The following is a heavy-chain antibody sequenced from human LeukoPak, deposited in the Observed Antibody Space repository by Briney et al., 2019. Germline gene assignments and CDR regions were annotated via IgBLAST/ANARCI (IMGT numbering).Heavy chain of an antibody. CDR2: ISSSGNTI. CDR3: ALAAAGDYFDY. J-gene: IGHJ4*02. V-gene: IGHV3-48*03. D-gene: IGHD6-13*01. Sequence: SGGSLRLSCAASGFTFSSYEMNWVRQAPGKGLEWVSYISSSGNTIYYADSVKGRFTISRDNAKNSLYLQMNSLRAEDTAVYYCALAAAGDYFDYWGQGTQVTVSS. CDR1: GFTFSSYE.